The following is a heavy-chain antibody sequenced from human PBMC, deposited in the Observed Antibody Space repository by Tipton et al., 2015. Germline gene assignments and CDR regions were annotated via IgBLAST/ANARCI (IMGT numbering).Heavy chain of an antibody. V-gene: IGHV3-33*08. CDR2: IWYDGSNK. J-gene: IGHJ4*02. Sequence: SLRLSCAASGFSFSSYGMHWVRQAPGKGLEWVAVIWYDGSNKYYADSVKGRFTISRDNSKNTLYLQMNSLRVEDTAVYYCACQDYDSLTRDYQTVDYWGQGTLVTVSS. D-gene: IGHD3-9*01. CDR1: GFSFSSYG. CDR3: ACQDYDSLTRDYQTVDY.